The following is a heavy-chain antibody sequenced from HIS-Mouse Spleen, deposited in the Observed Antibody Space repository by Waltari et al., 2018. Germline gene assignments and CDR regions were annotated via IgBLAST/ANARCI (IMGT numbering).Heavy chain of an antibody. CDR3: ARGGLAAAGWYFDL. D-gene: IGHD6-13*01. CDR1: GFTVSSNY. CDR2: IYSGGST. Sequence: EVQLVESGGGLIQPGGSLRLSCAASGFTVSSNYMSWVGRAPGKGLEWVSVIYSGGSTYYADSVKGRFTISRDNSKNTLYLQMNSLRAEDTAVYYCARGGLAAAGWYFDLWGRGTLVTVSS. J-gene: IGHJ2*01. V-gene: IGHV3-53*01.